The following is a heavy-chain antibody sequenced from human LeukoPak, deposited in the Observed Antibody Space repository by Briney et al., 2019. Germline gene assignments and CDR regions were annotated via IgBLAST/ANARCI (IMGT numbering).Heavy chain of an antibody. CDR1: GFTFSDYY. CDR2: ISSSSSYT. J-gene: IGHJ4*02. Sequence: GGSLRLSCAASGFTFSDYYMSWIRQAPGKGLEWVSYISSSSSYTNYADSVKGRFTISRDNAKGSLYLQMNSLRAEDTAVYYCASLWFGESRFDYWGQGTLVTVSS. D-gene: IGHD3-10*01. V-gene: IGHV3-11*03. CDR3: ASLWFGESRFDY.